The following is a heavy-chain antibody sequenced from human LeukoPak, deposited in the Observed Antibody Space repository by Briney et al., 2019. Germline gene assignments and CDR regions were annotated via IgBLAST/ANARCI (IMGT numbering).Heavy chain of an antibody. D-gene: IGHD2-15*01. V-gene: IGHV1-69*13. J-gene: IGHJ5*02. CDR2: IIPIFGTA. CDR1: GGTFSSYA. Sequence: SVKVSCKASGGTFSSYAISWVRQSPGQGLEWMGGIIPIFGTANYAQKFQGRVTITADESTSTGYMELSSLRSEDTAVYYCARGSRGIYCSGGSCYSGSWFDPWGQGNLVTVSS. CDR3: ARGSRGIYCSGGSCYSGSWFDP.